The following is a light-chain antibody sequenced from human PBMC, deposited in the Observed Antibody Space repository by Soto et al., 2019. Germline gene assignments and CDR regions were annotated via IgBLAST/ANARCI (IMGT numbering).Light chain of an antibody. V-gene: IGLV2-14*01. J-gene: IGLJ1*01. CDR2: EVT. CDR3: SSHTSSNTRV. CDR1: SSDVGGYNY. Sequence: VLAQPAPRSGSPGQSSTISCTGTSSDVGGYNYVSWYQQHPGKAPKLIIYEVTNRPSGISYRFSGSKSGNTVSLTISGLQAEDEADYYCSSHTSSNTRVFGTGTKVTVL.